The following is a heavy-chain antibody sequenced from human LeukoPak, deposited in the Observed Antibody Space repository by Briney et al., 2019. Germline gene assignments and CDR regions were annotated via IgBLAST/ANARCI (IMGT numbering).Heavy chain of an antibody. J-gene: IGHJ4*02. CDR2: INRNGGST. D-gene: IGHD3-10*01. CDR1: GYTLDVFG. CDR3: VRGFRGGPFDY. Sequence: PGGPLRLPCAPSGYTLDVFGISWARQAPGKGLEWVSGINRNGGSTGYADSVKGRFTISRDNAKNSLYLQMNSLRAEDTALYYCVRGFRGGPFDYWGQGTLVTVSS. V-gene: IGHV3-20*04.